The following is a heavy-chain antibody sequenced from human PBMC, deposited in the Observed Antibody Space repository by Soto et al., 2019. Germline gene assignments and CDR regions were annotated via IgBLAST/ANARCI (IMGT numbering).Heavy chain of an antibody. CDR3: ARDWSVGENYYYYGMDV. Sequence: ASVKVSCKVSGYTLTELSMHWVRQAPGKGLEWMGGFDPEDGETIYAQKFQGRVTMTEDTSTDTAYMELSSLRSEDTAVYYCARDWSVGENYYYYGMDVWGQGTTVTVSS. D-gene: IGHD3-10*01. CDR1: GYTLTELS. J-gene: IGHJ6*02. CDR2: FDPEDGET. V-gene: IGHV1-24*01.